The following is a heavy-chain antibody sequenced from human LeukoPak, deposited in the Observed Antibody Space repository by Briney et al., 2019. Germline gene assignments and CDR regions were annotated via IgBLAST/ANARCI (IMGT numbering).Heavy chain of an antibody. J-gene: IGHJ5*02. Sequence: PSETLSLTCTVSGGSISSYYWSWIRQPPGKGLEWIGYIYYSGSTNYNPSLKSRVTISVDTSKNQFSLKLSSVTAADTAVHYCARGLVTLNWFDPWGQGTLVTVSS. V-gene: IGHV4-59*01. CDR3: ARGLVTLNWFDP. CDR1: GGSISSYY. D-gene: IGHD3-9*01. CDR2: IYYSGST.